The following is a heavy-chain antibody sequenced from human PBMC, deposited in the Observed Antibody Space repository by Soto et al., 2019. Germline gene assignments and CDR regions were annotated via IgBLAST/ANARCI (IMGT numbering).Heavy chain of an antibody. D-gene: IGHD5-18*01. CDR3: ARDQLGTAMVTDYYYYYGMDV. CDR1: GFTFSSYS. V-gene: IGHV3-48*02. J-gene: IGHJ6*02. Sequence: GGSLRLSCAASGFTFSSYSMNWVRQAPGKGLEWVSYISSSSSTIYYADSVKGRFTISRDNAKNSLYLQMNSLRDEDTVVYYCARDQLGTAMVTDYYYYYGMDVWGQGTTVTVSS. CDR2: ISSSSSTI.